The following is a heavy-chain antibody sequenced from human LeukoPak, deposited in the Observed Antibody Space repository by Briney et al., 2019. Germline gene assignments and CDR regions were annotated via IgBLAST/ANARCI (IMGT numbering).Heavy chain of an antibody. CDR2: ISSSDSTI. J-gene: IGHJ4*02. CDR3: ARDHGITGTTIYPL. D-gene: IGHD1-7*01. V-gene: IGHV3-48*03. Sequence: GGSLTLSCAASGFTFSSYQMNWLRQAPGKGLQSVSYISSSDSTIYYSHSVKGRFTISRDNAKNSLYLKMNSTRAQDSAVYYCARDHGITGTTIYPLWGQGTLVTVSS. CDR1: GFTFSSYQ.